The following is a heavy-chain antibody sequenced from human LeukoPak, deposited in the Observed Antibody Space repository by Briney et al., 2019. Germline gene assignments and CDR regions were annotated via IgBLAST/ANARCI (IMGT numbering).Heavy chain of an antibody. V-gene: IGHV4-34*01. CDR3: ARRMGIGSGSYYNRLDY. CDR1: GVSFSGYY. D-gene: IGHD3-10*01. J-gene: IGHJ4*02. CDR2: INHSGST. Sequence: PSETLSLTCAVYGVSFSGYYWSWVRQPPGKGLEWIGEINHSGSTNYNPSLKSRVTISVDTSKNQFSLKLSSVTAADTAVYYCARRMGIGSGSYYNRLDYWGQGTLVTVSS.